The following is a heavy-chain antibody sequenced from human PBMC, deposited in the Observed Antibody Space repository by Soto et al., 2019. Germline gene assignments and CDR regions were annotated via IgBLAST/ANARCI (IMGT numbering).Heavy chain of an antibody. CDR3: ASRDVYHYYGMDV. V-gene: IGHV3-21*01. J-gene: IGHJ6*02. Sequence: PGGSLRLSCAASGFTFSSYSMNWVRQAPGKGMEWVSSISSSSSYIYYADSVKGGFTISRDNAKNSLYLQMNSLRAEDTAVYDGASRDVYHYYGMDVWGQGTTVTVSS. CDR2: ISSSSSYI. CDR1: GFTFSSYS.